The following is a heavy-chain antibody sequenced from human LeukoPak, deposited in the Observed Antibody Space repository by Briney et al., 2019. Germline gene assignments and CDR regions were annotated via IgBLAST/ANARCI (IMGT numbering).Heavy chain of an antibody. V-gene: IGHV4-59*01. D-gene: IGHD4-11*01. Sequence: PSETLSLTCTVPGGSISSYYWSWIRQPPGKGLEWIGYIYYSGSTNYNPSLKSRVTISVDTSKNQFSLKLSSVTAADTAVYYCARSSDYSNYGIDYWGQGTLVTVSS. CDR1: GGSISSYY. CDR2: IYYSGST. CDR3: ARSSDYSNYGIDY. J-gene: IGHJ4*02.